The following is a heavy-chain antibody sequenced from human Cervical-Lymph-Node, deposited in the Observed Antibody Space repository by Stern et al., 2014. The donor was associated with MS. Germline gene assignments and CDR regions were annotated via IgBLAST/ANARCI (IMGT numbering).Heavy chain of an antibody. D-gene: IGHD3-3*01. V-gene: IGHV5-51*03. J-gene: IGHJ3*01. CDR3: ARSAHDYEGGYDSWSGSGFDL. CDR1: GYSFSTFW. Sequence: EVQLVQSGAEVKKPGESLGISCKGSGYSFSTFWVAWVRQVPGKGLEWMGLIFPYDSDPIYSPSFEGQVTMSVDKSITTASLQWSSLKASDTAMYYCARSAHDYEGGYDSWSGSGFDLWGQGTMLTVSS. CDR2: IFPYDSDP.